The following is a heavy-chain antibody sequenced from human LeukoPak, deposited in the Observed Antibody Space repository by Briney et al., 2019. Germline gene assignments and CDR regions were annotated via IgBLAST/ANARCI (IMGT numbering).Heavy chain of an antibody. Sequence: PGGSLRLSCAASGFTFSNAWMSWVRQAPGKGLEWVGRIKSKTDGGTTDYAAPVKGRFTISRDDSKNTLYLQMNSLKTEVTAVYYCTTDGSWGTFKYYDFWSGYYKFDYWGQGTLVTVSS. J-gene: IGHJ4*02. V-gene: IGHV3-15*01. D-gene: IGHD3-3*01. CDR2: IKSKTDGGTT. CDR3: TTDGSWGTFKYYDFWSGYYKFDY. CDR1: GFTFSNAW.